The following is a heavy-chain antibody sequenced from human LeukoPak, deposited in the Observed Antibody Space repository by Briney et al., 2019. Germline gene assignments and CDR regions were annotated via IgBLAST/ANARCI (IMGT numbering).Heavy chain of an antibody. V-gene: IGHV3-53*01. J-gene: IGHJ4*02. CDR3: ARARGNSEFDC. CDR2: IYSGGNT. CDR1: GFAVSSNY. Sequence: GGSLRLSCAASGFAVSSNYMSWVRQAPGKGLECVSVIYSGGNTFYADSVQGRFTISGDDSKNTLYLQMNSLRAEDTAVYFCARARGNSEFDCWGQGTLVTVSS. D-gene: IGHD4-23*01.